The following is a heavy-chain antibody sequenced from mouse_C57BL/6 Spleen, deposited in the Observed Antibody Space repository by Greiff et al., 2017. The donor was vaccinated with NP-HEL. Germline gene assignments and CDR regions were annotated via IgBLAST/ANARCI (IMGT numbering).Heavy chain of an antibody. J-gene: IGHJ3*01. CDR3: TTCRYDSNYGFAY. D-gene: IGHD2-5*01. CDR1: GFNITDYY. CDR2: IDPEDGDT. V-gene: IGHV14-1*01. Sequence: VQLQQSGAELVRPGASVKLSCTASGFNITDYYMHWVKQRPEQGLEWIGRIDPEDGDTEYAPKFQGTATMTADTSSNTTDLQLVSMTSEDTAVYYCTTCRYDSNYGFAYWGQGTLVTVSA.